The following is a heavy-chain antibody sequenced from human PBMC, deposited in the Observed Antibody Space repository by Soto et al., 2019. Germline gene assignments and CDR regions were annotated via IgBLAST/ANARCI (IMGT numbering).Heavy chain of an antibody. Sequence: EVLLLESGGGLVQPGGSLRLSCEASGFSFSSFAMNWVRQAPGKGLEWVSAIGDSGASTYYADSVKGRFTISRDNSRNTLYLQLNSLIAEDTAVYYCAKWVELDVWGNGTTVTVSS. J-gene: IGHJ6*04. D-gene: IGHD1-26*01. CDR3: AKWVELDV. CDR1: GFSFSSFA. CDR2: IGDSGAST. V-gene: IGHV3-23*01.